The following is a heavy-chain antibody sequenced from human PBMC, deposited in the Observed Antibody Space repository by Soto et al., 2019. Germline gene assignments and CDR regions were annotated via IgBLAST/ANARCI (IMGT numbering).Heavy chain of an antibody. D-gene: IGHD4-4*01. CDR3: ARHNDVDYSNHEIVSYYYYYGMDV. V-gene: IGHV5-10-1*01. CDR1: GYSFTSYW. Sequence: PGESLKISCKGSGYSFTSYWISWVRQMPGKGLEWMGRIDPSDSYTNYSPSFQGHVTISADKSISTAYLQWSSLKASDTAMYYCARHNDVDYSNHEIVSYYYYYGMDVWGQGTTVTVSS. J-gene: IGHJ6*02. CDR2: IDPSDSYT.